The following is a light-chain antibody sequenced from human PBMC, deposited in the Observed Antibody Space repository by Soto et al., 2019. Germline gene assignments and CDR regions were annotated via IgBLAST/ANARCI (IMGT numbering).Light chain of an antibody. Sequence: QSALTQPASVSGSPGQSITISCTGTSRDVGAYDYVSWYQQHPGKAPKLLIYEVKNRPSGVSYRFSASKSAFTASLTISGLQAEDEADYYCSSYTTSNIYVFGPGTKLTVL. CDR2: EVK. J-gene: IGLJ1*01. V-gene: IGLV2-14*01. CDR1: SRDVGAYDY. CDR3: SSYTTSNIYV.